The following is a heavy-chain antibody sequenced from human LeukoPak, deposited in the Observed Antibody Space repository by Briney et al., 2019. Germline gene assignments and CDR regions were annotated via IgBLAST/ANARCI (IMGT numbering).Heavy chain of an antibody. V-gene: IGHV4-59*08. D-gene: IGHD6-19*01. J-gene: IGHJ6*04. Sequence: SETLSLTCTVSGGSISSYYWSWIRQPPGKGLEWIGYIYYSGSTNYNPSLKSRVTISVHTSKKHFSLRLTSVTAADTAVYYCARIIPVAGIVSDYYYYAMDVWGKGTTVTVSS. CDR1: GGSISSYY. CDR2: IYYSGST. CDR3: ARIIPVAGIVSDYYYYAMDV.